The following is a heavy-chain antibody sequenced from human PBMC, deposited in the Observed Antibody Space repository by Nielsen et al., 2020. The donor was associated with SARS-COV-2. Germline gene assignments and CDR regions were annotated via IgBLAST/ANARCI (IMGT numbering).Heavy chain of an antibody. CDR2: IKSKTDGGTT. Sequence: GESLKISCAASGFTFSNAWMSWVRQAPGKGLEWVGRIKSKTDGGTTDYAAPVKGRFTISRDDSKNTLYLQMNSLKTEDTAVYYCTTGPPQQQLVTPFDYWGQGTLVTVSS. D-gene: IGHD6-13*01. J-gene: IGHJ4*02. V-gene: IGHV3-15*01. CDR3: TTGPPQQQLVTPFDY. CDR1: GFTFSNAW.